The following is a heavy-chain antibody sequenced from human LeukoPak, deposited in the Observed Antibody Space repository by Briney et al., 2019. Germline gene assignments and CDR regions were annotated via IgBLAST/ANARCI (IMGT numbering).Heavy chain of an antibody. J-gene: IGHJ4*02. CDR3: ARGIAAAGSAIDY. D-gene: IGHD6-13*01. CDR2: IYNTGST. CDR1: GGSISSYY. V-gene: IGHV4-59*01. Sequence: PSETLSLTCTVSGGSISSYYWSWIRQPPGKGLEWIGYIYNTGSTTYNPSLKSRVTMSVDTSKNQFSLKLNSVTAADTAVYYCARGIAAAGSAIDYWGQGTLVTVSS.